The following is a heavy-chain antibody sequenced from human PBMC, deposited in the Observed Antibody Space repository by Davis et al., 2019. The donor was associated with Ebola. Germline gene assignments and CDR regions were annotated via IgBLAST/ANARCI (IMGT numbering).Heavy chain of an antibody. V-gene: IGHV3-23*01. CDR2: ISGSGGTT. J-gene: IGHJ4*02. CDR3: ARGSYVFDY. D-gene: IGHD3-10*02. CDR1: GFTFSSYA. Sequence: GGSLRLSCAASGFTFSSYAMSWVRQAPGKGLEWVSAISGSGGTTHYADSVKGRFTISRDNAKNSLYLQMNSLRAEDTAVYYCARGSYVFDYWGQGTLVTVSS.